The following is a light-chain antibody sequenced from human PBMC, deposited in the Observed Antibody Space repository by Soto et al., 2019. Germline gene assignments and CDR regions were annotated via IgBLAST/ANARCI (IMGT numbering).Light chain of an antibody. Sequence: DIVLTQSPLSLPVTPGEPASISCRASQSVSSNLAWYQQKPSQAPRLLIYDASTRATGIPARFSGSGSGTEFTLTISSLQSEDFAVYYCQQYNNWPPITFGQGTRLEIK. CDR2: DAS. J-gene: IGKJ5*01. V-gene: IGKV3-15*01. CDR1: QSVSSN. CDR3: QQYNNWPPIT.